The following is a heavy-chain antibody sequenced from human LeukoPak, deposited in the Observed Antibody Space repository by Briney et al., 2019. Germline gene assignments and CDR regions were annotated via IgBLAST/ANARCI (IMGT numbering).Heavy chain of an antibody. V-gene: IGHV4-30-2*01. CDR2: IYHSGST. J-gene: IGHJ4*02. CDR3: ASFDSSGYYFTFDY. D-gene: IGHD3-22*01. CDR1: GGSISSGGYS. Sequence: PSQTLSLTCAVSGGSISSGGYSWSWIRQPPGKGLEWIGYIYHSGSTYYNPSLKSRVTISVDRSKNQFSLKLSSVTAADTAVYYCASFDSSGYYFTFDYWGQGTLVTVSS.